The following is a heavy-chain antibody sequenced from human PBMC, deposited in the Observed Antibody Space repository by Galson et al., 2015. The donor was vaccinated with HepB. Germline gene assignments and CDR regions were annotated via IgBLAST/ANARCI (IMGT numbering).Heavy chain of an antibody. CDR3: AYSSIIAPFDY. V-gene: IGHV3-53*01. CDR2: IQSDGGT. D-gene: IGHD6-6*01. J-gene: IGHJ4*02. CDR1: GLTVSYNY. Sequence: SLRLSCAASGLTVSYNYMSWVRQAPGKGLQWVSAIQSDGGTYYADSVKGRFTISRGNSKNTLYLQMNSLRAEDTAIYYCAYSSIIAPFDYWGQGTLVTVSA.